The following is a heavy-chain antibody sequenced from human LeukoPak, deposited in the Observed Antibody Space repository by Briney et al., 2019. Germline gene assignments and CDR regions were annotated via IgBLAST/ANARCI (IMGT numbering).Heavy chain of an antibody. CDR1: GFTFSSYA. CDR3: ASNYGDSLLSYYYYGMDV. D-gene: IGHD4-17*01. J-gene: IGHJ6*02. CDR2: ISHDGSNK. Sequence: GGSLRLSCAASGFTFSSYAMHWVRQAPGKGLEWVAVISHDGSNKYYADSVKGRFTISRDNSKNTLYLQMNSLRAEDTAVYYCASNYGDSLLSYYYYGMDVWGQGTTVTVSS. V-gene: IGHV3-30-3*01.